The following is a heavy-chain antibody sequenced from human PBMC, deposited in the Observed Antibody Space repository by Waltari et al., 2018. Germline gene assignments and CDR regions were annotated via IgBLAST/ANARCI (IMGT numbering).Heavy chain of an antibody. V-gene: IGHV3-30*01. CDR1: GFTFSSYA. CDR2: ISYDGSNK. Sequence: QVQLVESGGGVVQPGRSLRLSCAASGFTFSSYAMHWVRQAPGKGLEWVAVISYDGSNKYYADSVKDRFTISRDNSKNTLYLQMNSLRAEDTAVYYCARDLWGVATYYYYGMDVWGQGTTVSVSS. D-gene: IGHD3-10*01. CDR3: ARDLWGVATYYYYGMDV. J-gene: IGHJ6*02.